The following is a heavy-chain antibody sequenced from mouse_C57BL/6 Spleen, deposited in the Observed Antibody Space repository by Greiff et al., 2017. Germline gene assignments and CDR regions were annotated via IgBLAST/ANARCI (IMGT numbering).Heavy chain of an antibody. CDR2: ISDGGSYT. CDR3: ARAWDTPFDY. Sequence: DVMLVESGGGLVKPGGSLKLSCAASGFTFSSYAMSWVRQTPEKRLEWVATISDGGSYTYYPDNVKGRVTISRDNSKNNLYLQMSHLKSEDTAMYYCARAWDTPFDYWGQGTTLTVSS. D-gene: IGHD4-1*01. J-gene: IGHJ2*01. V-gene: IGHV5-4*03. CDR1: GFTFSSYA.